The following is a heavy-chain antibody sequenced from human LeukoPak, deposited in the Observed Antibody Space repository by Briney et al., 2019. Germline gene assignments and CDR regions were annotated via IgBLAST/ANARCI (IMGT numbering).Heavy chain of an antibody. Sequence: GASVKVSCKASGYTFTGYYMHWVRQAPGKGLEWVAVIWYDGSNKYYADSVKGRFTISRDNSKNTLYLQMNSLRAEDTAVYYCARARSITYYDFWSGPNWFDPWGQGTLVTVSS. V-gene: IGHV3-33*01. CDR1: GYTFTGYY. J-gene: IGHJ5*02. CDR2: IWYDGSNK. D-gene: IGHD3-3*01. CDR3: ARARSITYYDFWSGPNWFDP.